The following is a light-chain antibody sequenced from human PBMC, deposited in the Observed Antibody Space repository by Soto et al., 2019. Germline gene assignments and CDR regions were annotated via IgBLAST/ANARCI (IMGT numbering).Light chain of an antibody. Sequence: DIQMTQSPSTLSASVGDRVTITCRASQTIRTYLAWYQQKPGKAPHLLIYKASSLQSWVPSRFSGSGSGTEFTLTITSLQPDDFATYYCQQYQSYWTFGQGTKVEIK. V-gene: IGKV1-5*03. J-gene: IGKJ1*01. CDR2: KAS. CDR3: QQYQSYWT. CDR1: QTIRTY.